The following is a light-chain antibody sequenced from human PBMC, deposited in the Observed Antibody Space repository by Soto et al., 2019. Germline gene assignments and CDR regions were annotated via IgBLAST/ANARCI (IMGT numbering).Light chain of an antibody. CDR3: QHYKSYPWT. Sequence: DFQMTQSPSTLSASVGDRVTITCRASQNIRSRLAWFQQKPGKAPKLLIYDASSLESGVPQRFSGSGSETEFTLTISSLQPDDFAIYYCQHYKSYPWTFGQGTKVDIK. V-gene: IGKV1-5*01. CDR2: DAS. J-gene: IGKJ1*01. CDR1: QNIRSR.